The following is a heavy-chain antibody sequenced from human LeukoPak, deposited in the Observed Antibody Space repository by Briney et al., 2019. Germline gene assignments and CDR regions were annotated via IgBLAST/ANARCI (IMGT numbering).Heavy chain of an antibody. D-gene: IGHD3-16*01. CDR1: GYTFIGYY. CDR2: INPKSGGA. Sequence: GASVKVSCKTSGYTFIGYYMHWVRQAPGQGLEWMGWINPKSGGANYAPSFQGRVTMTRDRSISTVYMELTRLTSDDTAVYYCARASFWESPINWFDPWGQGTLVTVSS. J-gene: IGHJ5*02. CDR3: ARASFWESPINWFDP. V-gene: IGHV1-2*07.